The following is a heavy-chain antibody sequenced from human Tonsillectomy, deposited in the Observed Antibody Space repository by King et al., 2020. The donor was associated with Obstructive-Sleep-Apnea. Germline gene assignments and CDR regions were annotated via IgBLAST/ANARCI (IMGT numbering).Heavy chain of an antibody. CDR2: INCDSGGT. CDR3: ARDPVNLQGYSEIALPADMYFDN. V-gene: IGHV1-2*02. CDR1: GYTFTAYY. D-gene: IGHD2-2*01. Sequence: VQLVQSGAEVKKPGASVRVSCEASGYTFTAYYIHWLRQTPGQGLEWIGWINCDSGGTNFAHNIQGRVALTRETSIRTAFMELSMLKSDDTAVYYCARDPVNLQGYSEIALPADMYFDNWGQGTLVTVSS. J-gene: IGHJ4*02.